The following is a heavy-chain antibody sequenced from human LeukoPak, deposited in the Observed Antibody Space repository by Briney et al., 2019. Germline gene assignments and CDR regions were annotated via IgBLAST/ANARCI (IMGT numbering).Heavy chain of an antibody. CDR2: IYSGGSA. CDR1: GFTVSSNH. Sequence: GGSLRLSCAASGFTVSSNHMSWVRQAPGKGLEWVSVIYSGGSAYYADSVKGRFTISRDNSKNTLYLQMNSLGADDTAVYYCAREDPIVYWGQGTLVTVSS. J-gene: IGHJ4*02. CDR3: AREDPIVY. V-gene: IGHV3-66*02. D-gene: IGHD3-16*02.